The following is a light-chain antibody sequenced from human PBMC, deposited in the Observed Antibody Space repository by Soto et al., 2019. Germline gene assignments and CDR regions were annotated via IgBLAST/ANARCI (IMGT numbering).Light chain of an antibody. CDR2: SNS. Sequence: QSVLTQPPSASGTPGQRVTISCSGGSSNIGSYIVNWYQQLPGTAPKLLIYSNSQRPSGVPDRFSGSKSGTSASLAISGPQSEDEADYYCATWDDSLNGPVFGGGTKLTVL. J-gene: IGLJ2*01. CDR3: ATWDDSLNGPV. CDR1: SSNIGSYI. V-gene: IGLV1-44*01.